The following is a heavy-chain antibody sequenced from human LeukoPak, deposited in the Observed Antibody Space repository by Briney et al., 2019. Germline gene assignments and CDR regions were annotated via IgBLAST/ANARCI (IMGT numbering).Heavy chain of an antibody. D-gene: IGHD6-13*01. CDR2: IIPIFGTA. Sequence: SVKVSCKASGGTFSSYAISWVRQAPGQGLEWMGGIIPIFGTANYAQKFQGRITMTRDTSISTAYMELSRLRLEDTAVYYCARNGQQVRYFQHWGQGTLVTVSS. J-gene: IGHJ1*01. V-gene: IGHV1-69*05. CDR3: ARNGQQVRYFQH. CDR1: GGTFSSYA.